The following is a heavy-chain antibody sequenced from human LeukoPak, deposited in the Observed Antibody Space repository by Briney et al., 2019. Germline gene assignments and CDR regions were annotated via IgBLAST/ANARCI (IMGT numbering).Heavy chain of an antibody. J-gene: IGHJ5*02. CDR2: ISSSSSTI. Sequence: GGSLRLSCAASGFTFSSYSMNWVRQAPGKGLEGVSYISSSSSTIYYADSVKGRFTISRDNAKNSLYLQMNSLRAEDTAVYYCAREGYDFWTWFDPWGQGTLVTVSS. D-gene: IGHD3-3*01. V-gene: IGHV3-48*01. CDR1: GFTFSSYS. CDR3: AREGYDFWTWFDP.